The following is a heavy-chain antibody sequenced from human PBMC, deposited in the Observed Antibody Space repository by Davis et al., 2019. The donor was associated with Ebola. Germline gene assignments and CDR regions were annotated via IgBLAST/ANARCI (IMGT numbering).Heavy chain of an antibody. CDR3: ARDEGGDGYNHFDY. J-gene: IGHJ4*02. CDR2: ISAYNGNT. V-gene: IGHV1-18*01. Sequence: ASVKVSCKASGYTFTSYGISWVRQAPGQGLEWMGWISAYNGNTNYAQKLQGRVTMTTDTSTSTAYMELRSLRSDDTAVYYCARDEGGDGYNHFDYWGQGTLVTVSS. CDR1: GYTFTSYG. D-gene: IGHD5-24*01.